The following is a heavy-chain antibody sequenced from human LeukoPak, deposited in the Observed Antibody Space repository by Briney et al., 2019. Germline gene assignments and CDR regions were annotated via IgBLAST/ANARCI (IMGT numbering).Heavy chain of an antibody. V-gene: IGHV3-66*01. CDR2: IYSGGST. CDR1: GFTVSSNY. D-gene: IGHD1-26*01. J-gene: IGHJ3*02. CDR3: ANSTLSSYRGAFDI. Sequence: GGSLRLSWAASGFTVSSNYMSWVRQAAGKGLEWGSVIYSGGSTYYADSVKGRFTISRDNSKNTLYLQMNSLRAEDTAVYYCANSTLSSYRGAFDIWGQGTMVTVSS.